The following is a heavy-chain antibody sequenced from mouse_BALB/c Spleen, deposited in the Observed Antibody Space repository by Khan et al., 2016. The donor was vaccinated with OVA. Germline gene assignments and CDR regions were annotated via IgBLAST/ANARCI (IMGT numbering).Heavy chain of an antibody. J-gene: IGHJ4*01. CDR2: IWSAGST. Sequence: QVQLKESGPGLAAPSQSLSITCTISGFSLKNYGVHWVRQPPGKGLEWLAVIWSAGSTTYNSALNSRLTITKDNSQSQVFLKMNSLPTDDTAIYFGARQPYYHYNIMDYWGQGTSVTVSS. CDR3: ARQPYYHYNIMDY. D-gene: IGHD2-10*01. CDR1: GFSLKNYG. V-gene: IGHV2-6-1*01.